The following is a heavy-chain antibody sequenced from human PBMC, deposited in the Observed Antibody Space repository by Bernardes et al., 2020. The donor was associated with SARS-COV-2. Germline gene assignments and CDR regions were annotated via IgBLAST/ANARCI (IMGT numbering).Heavy chain of an antibody. Sequence: SETPSLTCTVSGGSISSGGYYWSWIRQHPGKGLEWIGYIYYSGSTYYNPSLKSRVTISVDTSKNQFSLKLSSVTAADTAVYYCARGPDYYDSSGYYFDLWGRGTLVTVSS. CDR1: GGSISSGGYY. CDR2: IYYSGST. J-gene: IGHJ2*01. D-gene: IGHD3-22*01. V-gene: IGHV4-31*03. CDR3: ARGPDYYDSSGYYFDL.